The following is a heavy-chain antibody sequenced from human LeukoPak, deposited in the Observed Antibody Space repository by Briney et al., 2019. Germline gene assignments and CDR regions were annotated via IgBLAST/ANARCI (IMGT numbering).Heavy chain of an antibody. CDR2: ISWNSGSI. Sequence: GGSLRLSCAASGFTFSSYGMHWVRQAPGKGLEWVSGISWNSGSIGYADSVKGRFTISRDNAKNSLYLQMNSLRAEDTALYYCAKDTYYDSSGYYHYWGQGTLVTVSS. CDR1: GFTFSSYG. J-gene: IGHJ4*02. V-gene: IGHV3-9*01. D-gene: IGHD3-22*01. CDR3: AKDTYYDSSGYYHY.